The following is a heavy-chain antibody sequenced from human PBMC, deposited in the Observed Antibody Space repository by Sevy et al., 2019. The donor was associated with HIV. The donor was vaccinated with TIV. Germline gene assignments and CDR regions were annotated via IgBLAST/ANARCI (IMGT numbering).Heavy chain of an antibody. J-gene: IGHJ4*02. Sequence: ASVKVSCKASGYTFTSYYMHWVRQAPGQGLEGMGIINPSGVSTGYAQKFQGRVTMTRDTSTSTVYMELSSLRSEDTAVYYCARGEVVVVVPATPPDYWGQGTLVTVSS. D-gene: IGHD2-2*01. CDR1: GYTFTSYY. V-gene: IGHV1-46*03. CDR3: ARGEVVVVVPATPPDY. CDR2: INPSGVST.